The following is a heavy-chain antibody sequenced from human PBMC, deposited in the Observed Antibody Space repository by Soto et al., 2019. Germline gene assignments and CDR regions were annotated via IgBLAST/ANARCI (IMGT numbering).Heavy chain of an antibody. J-gene: IGHJ4*02. D-gene: IGHD6-13*01. CDR3: ARRGGGSSWYFDY. CDR2: ISGSGGST. Sequence: GGSLRLSCAASGFTFSSYAMSWVRQAPGKGLEWVSAISGSGGSTYYADSVKGRFTISRDNSKNTLYLQMNSLRAEDTAVYYCARRGGGSSWYFDYWGQGTLVTVSS. CDR1: GFTFSSYA. V-gene: IGHV3-23*01.